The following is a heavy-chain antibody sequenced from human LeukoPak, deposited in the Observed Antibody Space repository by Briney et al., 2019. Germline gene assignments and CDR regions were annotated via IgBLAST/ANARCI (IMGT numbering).Heavy chain of an antibody. CDR1: GYTFTSYY. CDR2: NSAYNGNT. D-gene: IGHD7-27*01. J-gene: IGHJ6*02. Sequence: ASVKVSCKASGYTFTSYYMHWVRQAPGQGLEWMGWNSAYNGNTNYAQKLQGRVTMTTDTSTSTAYMELGSLRSDDTAVYYCARDLGDYDSYGMDVWGQGTTVTVSS. V-gene: IGHV1-18*04. CDR3: ARDLGDYDSYGMDV.